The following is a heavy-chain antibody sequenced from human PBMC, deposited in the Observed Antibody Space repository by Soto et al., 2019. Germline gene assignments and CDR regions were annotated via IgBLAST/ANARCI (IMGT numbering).Heavy chain of an antibody. V-gene: IGHV1-18*04. CDR2: VSAKSGDT. CDR1: GFSFTSSG. J-gene: IGHJ1*01. Sequence: GASVKVSCKASGFSFTSSGFNWVRQAPGQGLEWVGWVSAKSGDTKCVENLQGRVTMTTDTSTSTAYMELSSLRSEDTAVYYCARVTSSIAARQGIAVAGRARVNEYFQHWGQGTLVTVS. D-gene: IGHD6-19*01. CDR3: ARVTSSIAARQGIAVAGRARVNEYFQH.